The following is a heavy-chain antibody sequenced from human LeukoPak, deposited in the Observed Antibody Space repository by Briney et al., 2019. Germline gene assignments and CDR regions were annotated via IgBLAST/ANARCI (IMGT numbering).Heavy chain of an antibody. CDR3: TTDRPYYDYVWGSYRYRYFDY. V-gene: IGHV3-15*01. CDR1: GFTVSSNY. Sequence: GGSLRLSCAASGFTVSSNYMSWVRQAPGKGLEWVGRIKSKTDGGTTDYAAPVKGRFTISRDDSKNTLYLQMNSLKTEDTAVYYCTTDRPYYDYVWGSYRYRYFDYWGQGTLVTVSS. D-gene: IGHD3-16*02. CDR2: IKSKTDGGTT. J-gene: IGHJ4*02.